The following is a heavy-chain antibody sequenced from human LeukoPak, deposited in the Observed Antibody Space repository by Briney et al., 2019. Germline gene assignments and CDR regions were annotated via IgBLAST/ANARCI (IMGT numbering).Heavy chain of an antibody. CDR2: IVVGSGNT. Sequence: SVKVSCKASGFTFTSSAVQWVRQARGQRLEWIGWIVVGSGNTNYAQKFQGRVTITRDMSTSTAYMELSSLRSEDTAVYYCAEPGDSSSFDYWGQGTLVTVSS. J-gene: IGHJ4*02. V-gene: IGHV1-58*01. CDR3: AEPGDSSSFDY. CDR1: GFTFTSSA. D-gene: IGHD6-13*01.